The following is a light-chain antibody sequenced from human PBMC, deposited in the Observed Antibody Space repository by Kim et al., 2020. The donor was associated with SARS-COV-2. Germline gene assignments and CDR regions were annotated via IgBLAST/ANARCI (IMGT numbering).Light chain of an antibody. Sequence: EIVLTQSPGTLSLSPGERATPSCRASQSVSSSYLAWYQQKPGQAPRLLIYGASSRATGIPDRFSGSGSGTDFTLTISRLGPEDFAVYYCQQYGSSPPYTFGQGTKLEI. CDR3: QQYGSSPPYT. CDR1: QSVSSSY. V-gene: IGKV3-20*01. J-gene: IGKJ2*01. CDR2: GAS.